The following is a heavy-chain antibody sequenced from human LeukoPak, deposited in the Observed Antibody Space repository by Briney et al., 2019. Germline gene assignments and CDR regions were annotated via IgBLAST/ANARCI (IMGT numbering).Heavy chain of an antibody. J-gene: IGHJ5*02. CDR1: GYTFTNYG. CDR3: ARDQLSRGVWFDP. V-gene: IGHV1-18*01. D-gene: IGHD1-1*01. CDR2: ISTYNGNT. Sequence: ASVKVSCKASGYTFTNYGISWVRQAPRQGLEWMGWISTYNGNTNYAQKLQGRVTMTTEISTSTAYMELRSLRSDDTAVYYCARDQLSRGVWFDPWGQGTLVTVSS.